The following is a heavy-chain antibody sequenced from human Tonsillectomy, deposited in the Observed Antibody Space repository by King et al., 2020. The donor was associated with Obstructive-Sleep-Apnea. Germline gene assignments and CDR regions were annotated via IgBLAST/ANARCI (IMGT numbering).Heavy chain of an antibody. CDR3: ARGTYYDSSGYYYGYYFDY. J-gene: IGHJ4*02. Sequence: VQLVESGGGVVQPGRSLRLSCAASGFTFSSYAMHWVRQAPGKGLEWVAVISYDGSNKYYADSVKGRFTISRDNSKNTRYLQMNSLRAEDTAVYYCARGTYYDSSGYYYGYYFDYWGQGTLVTVSS. CDR1: GFTFSSYA. D-gene: IGHD3-22*01. V-gene: IGHV3-30-3*01. CDR2: ISYDGSNK.